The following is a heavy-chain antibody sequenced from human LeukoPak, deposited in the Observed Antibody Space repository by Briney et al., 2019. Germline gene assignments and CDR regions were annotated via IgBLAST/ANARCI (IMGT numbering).Heavy chain of an antibody. J-gene: IGHJ4*02. CDR1: GGSISSSTYY. CDR2: VYYSGST. D-gene: IGHD3-16*01. V-gene: IGHV4-39*01. CDR3: ARRTQGAYYFDY. Sequence: PTETLSLTCTVSGGSISSSTYYWAWLRQPPGKGLDWIGSVYYSGSTYYKPSLKSRVTISVDTSRNQFSLKLSSVTAADTAVYYCARRTQGAYYFDYWGQGTLVTVSS.